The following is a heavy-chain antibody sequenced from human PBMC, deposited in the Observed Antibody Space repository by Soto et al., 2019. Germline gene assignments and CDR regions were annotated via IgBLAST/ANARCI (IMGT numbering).Heavy chain of an antibody. CDR2: ISYDGSNK. D-gene: IGHD3-22*01. Sequence: GGSLRLSCAASGFTFSSYGMHWVRQAPGKGLEWVAVISYDGSNKYYADSVKGRFTISRDNSKNTLYLQMNSLRAEDTAVYYCAKDLHKAPRFYDSSGYGYYYYGMDVWGQGTTVTVSS. J-gene: IGHJ6*02. CDR1: GFTFSSYG. V-gene: IGHV3-30*18. CDR3: AKDLHKAPRFYDSSGYGYYYYGMDV.